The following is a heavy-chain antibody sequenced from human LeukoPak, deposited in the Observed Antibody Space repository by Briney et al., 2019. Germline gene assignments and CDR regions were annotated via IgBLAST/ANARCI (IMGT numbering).Heavy chain of an antibody. Sequence: GASVKVSCKASGYTFTSYGISWVRQAPGQGLEWMGWINPNSGGTNYAQKFQGRVTMTRDTSISTAYMELSRLRSDDTAVYYCARVPGSSWYYFDYWGQGTLVTVSS. V-gene: IGHV1-2*02. D-gene: IGHD6-13*01. CDR3: ARVPGSSWYYFDY. CDR1: GYTFTSYG. J-gene: IGHJ4*02. CDR2: INPNSGGT.